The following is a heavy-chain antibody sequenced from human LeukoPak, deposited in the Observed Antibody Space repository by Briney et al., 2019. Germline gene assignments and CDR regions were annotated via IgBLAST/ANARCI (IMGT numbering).Heavy chain of an antibody. V-gene: IGHV3-48*04. CDR3: ASEGSKGLYGSGPGTFDY. D-gene: IGHD3-10*01. CDR1: GFTFSNYS. Sequence: GGSLRLSCAGSGFTFSNYSINWVRQAPGKGLEWVSYISSSSSTIYYADSVKGRFTISRDNAKNSLYLQMNSLRAEDTAVYYCASEGSKGLYGSGPGTFDYWGQGTLVTVSS. J-gene: IGHJ4*02. CDR2: ISSSSSTI.